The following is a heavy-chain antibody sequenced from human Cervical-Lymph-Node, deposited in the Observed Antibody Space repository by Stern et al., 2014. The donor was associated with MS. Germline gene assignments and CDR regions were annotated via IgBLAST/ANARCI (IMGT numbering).Heavy chain of an antibody. Sequence: VQLVESGADVKKPGSSVKVSCTASGDTFINFGISWVRQAPGQGLGWMGGFIPLFGTTEYVQKFQGRVTISADESATTVYMELSGLRSEDTAVYYCARDNDDNGMDVWGQGTTVTVSS. CDR1: GDTFINFG. CDR3: ARDNDDNGMDV. V-gene: IGHV1-69*01. CDR2: FIPLFGTT. J-gene: IGHJ6*02. D-gene: IGHD1-1*01.